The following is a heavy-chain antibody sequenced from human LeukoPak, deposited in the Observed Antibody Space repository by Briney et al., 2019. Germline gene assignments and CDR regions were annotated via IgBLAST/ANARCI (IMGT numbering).Heavy chain of an antibody. V-gene: IGHV3-7*01. CDR3: AREAPETTVSSNVFDY. D-gene: IGHD4-11*01. J-gene: IGHJ4*02. Sequence: GGSLRLSCAASGFTFSSYWMSWVRQAPGKGLGWVANIKHDGSEKYYADSVKGRITISRDNSKNTLYLQMNSLRAEDTAVYYCAREAPETTVSSNVFDYWGQGTLVTVSS. CDR2: IKHDGSEK. CDR1: GFTFSSYW.